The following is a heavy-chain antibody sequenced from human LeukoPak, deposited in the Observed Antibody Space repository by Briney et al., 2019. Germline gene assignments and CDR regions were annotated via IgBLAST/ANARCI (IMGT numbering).Heavy chain of an antibody. D-gene: IGHD6-13*01. J-gene: IGHJ2*01. Sequence: PSETLSLTCAVYGGSFSGYYWSWVRQAPGKGLEWVSVIYSGGSTYYADSVKGRFTISRDNSKNTLYLQMNSLRAEDTAVYYCAREGLQQLARYFDLWGRGTLVTVSS. CDR3: AREGLQQLARYFDL. CDR2: IYSGGST. CDR1: GGSFSGYY. V-gene: IGHV3-53*01.